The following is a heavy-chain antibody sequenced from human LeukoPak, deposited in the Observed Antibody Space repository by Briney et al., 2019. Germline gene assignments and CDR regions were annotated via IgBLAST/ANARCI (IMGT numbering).Heavy chain of an antibody. CDR3: ARVSSSGWRGLDY. V-gene: IGHV3-11*01. CDR1: GFTFSDYY. J-gene: IGHJ4*02. D-gene: IGHD6-19*01. Sequence: GGSLRLSCAASGFTFSDYYMSWIRQAPGKGLEWVSYISSSGSTIYYADSVKGRITISRDNAKNSLYLQMNSLRAEDTAVYYCARVSSSGWRGLDYWGQGTLVTVSS. CDR2: ISSSGSTI.